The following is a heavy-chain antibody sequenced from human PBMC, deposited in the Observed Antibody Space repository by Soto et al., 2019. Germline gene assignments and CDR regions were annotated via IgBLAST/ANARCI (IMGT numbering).Heavy chain of an antibody. V-gene: IGHV4-59*01. Sequence: PSETLSLTCTVSGGSISSYYWSWIRQPPGKGLEWIGYIYYSGSTNYNPSLKSRVTISVDTSKNQFSLKLSSVTAADTAVYYCAGVPSYDYIWGSPPGGPFYYFDYWGQGTLVTVSS. CDR3: AGVPSYDYIWGSPPGGPFYYFDY. CDR1: GGSISSYY. J-gene: IGHJ4*02. D-gene: IGHD3-16*01. CDR2: IYYSGST.